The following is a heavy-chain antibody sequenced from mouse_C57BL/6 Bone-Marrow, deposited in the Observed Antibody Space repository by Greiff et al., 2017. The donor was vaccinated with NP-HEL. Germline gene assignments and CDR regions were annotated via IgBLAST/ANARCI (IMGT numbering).Heavy chain of an antibody. CDR2: IYSENGDT. Sequence: EVKLPESGAELVRPGASVQLSYTASGFNIKDDYMHWVKQRPEQGLEWVGWIYSENGDTEYASKCQGKATITADTSSNTAYLQLSSLTSEDTAVYYCTTESDDYWGQGTTLTVSS. J-gene: IGHJ2*01. V-gene: IGHV14-4*01. CDR1: GFNIKDDY. CDR3: TTESDDY.